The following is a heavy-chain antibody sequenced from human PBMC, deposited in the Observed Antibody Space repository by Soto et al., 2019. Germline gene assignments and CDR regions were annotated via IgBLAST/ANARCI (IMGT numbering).Heavy chain of an antibody. CDR3: ARLWIVVVPAGHAFDI. Sequence: ASVKVSCKASGYTFTSYGISWVRQAPGQGLEWMGWISAYNGNTNYAQKLQGRVTMTTDTSTSTAYMELRSLRSDDTAVYYCARLWIVVVPAGHAFDIWGQGTMVTVSS. V-gene: IGHV1-18*01. D-gene: IGHD2-2*01. J-gene: IGHJ3*02. CDR1: GYTFTSYG. CDR2: ISAYNGNT.